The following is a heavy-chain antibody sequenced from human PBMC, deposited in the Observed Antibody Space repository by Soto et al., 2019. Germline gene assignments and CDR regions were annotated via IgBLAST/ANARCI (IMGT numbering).Heavy chain of an antibody. CDR2: ISSSSSTI. D-gene: IGHD3-22*01. J-gene: IGHJ3*02. Sequence: GESLKISCAASGFTFSSYSMNWVRQAPGKGLEWVSYISSSSSTIYYADSVKGRSTISRDNAKNSLYLQMNSLRDEDTAVYYCARGQILVVWTDAFDIWGQGTMVTVSS. CDR1: GFTFSSYS. V-gene: IGHV3-48*02. CDR3: ARGQILVVWTDAFDI.